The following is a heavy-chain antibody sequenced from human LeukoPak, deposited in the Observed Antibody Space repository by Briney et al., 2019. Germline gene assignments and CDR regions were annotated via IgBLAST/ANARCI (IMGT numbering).Heavy chain of an antibody. Sequence: PGASLRLSCAASGFTFSNYAMSWVRQAPGKGLEWISAVSGRDDSTYYADSVKGRFTISRDNSKNTLYLQMNSLRAEDTAVYYCARSRGYNYGYLDYWGQATLVTVSS. CDR3: ARSRGYNYGYLDY. D-gene: IGHD5-18*01. CDR1: GFTFSNYA. CDR2: VSGRDDST. V-gene: IGHV3-23*01. J-gene: IGHJ4*02.